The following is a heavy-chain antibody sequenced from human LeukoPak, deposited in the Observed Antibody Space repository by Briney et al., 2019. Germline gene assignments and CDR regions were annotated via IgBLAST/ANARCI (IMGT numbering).Heavy chain of an antibody. CDR2: IYSGGST. J-gene: IGHJ4*02. V-gene: IGHV3-53*04. CDR1: GFTVSSNC. D-gene: IGHD5-18*01. CDR3: ARSGYSSSFDY. Sequence: GGSLRLSCAASGFTVSSNCMSWVRQAPGKGLEWVSVIYSGGSTYYADSVKGRFTISRHNSKNTLYLQMNSLRAEDTAVYYCARSGYSSSFDYWGQGTLVTVSS.